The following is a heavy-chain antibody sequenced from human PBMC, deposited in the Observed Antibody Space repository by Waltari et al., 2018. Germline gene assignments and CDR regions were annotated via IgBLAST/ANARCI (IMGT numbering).Heavy chain of an antibody. J-gene: IGHJ4*02. D-gene: IGHD2-15*01. V-gene: IGHV4-4*02. CDR3: ARDRGRGLYLDV. CDR2: VLSTGKT. CDR1: GDSVTSANW. Sequence: QLQASGPGLVKPSWTLSLSCAVSGDSVTSANWWSWVRQSPQRGLEWIGQVLSTGKTNYSPSFASRVTMSLDASNNQFSLKVTSATAADTAVYYCARDRGRGLYLDVWGPGTLVTVSP.